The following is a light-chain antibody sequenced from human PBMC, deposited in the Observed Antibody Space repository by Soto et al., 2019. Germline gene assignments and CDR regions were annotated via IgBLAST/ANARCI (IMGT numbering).Light chain of an antibody. V-gene: IGKV3-20*01. CDR1: QSVSSSY. J-gene: IGKJ2*01. Sequence: VLTQSPATLSLSPGERATLSFRASQSVSSSYLAGYQQKPGQAPRLLIHGVSTRATGIPDRFSGSGSGTDFTLTISRLEPEDFAVYYCQQYVTSPYIFGQGTKVDIK. CDR2: GVS. CDR3: QQYVTSPYI.